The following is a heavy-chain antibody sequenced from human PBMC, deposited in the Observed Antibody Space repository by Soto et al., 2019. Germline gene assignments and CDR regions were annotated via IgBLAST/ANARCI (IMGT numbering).Heavy chain of an antibody. D-gene: IGHD3-10*01. Sequence: GESLKISCKGSGYSFTSYWISWVRQMPGKGLEWMGRIDPSDSYTNYSPSFQGHVTISADKSISTAYLQWSSLKASDTAMYYCARHAWCGELPYYYYGMDVWGQGTTVTVSS. J-gene: IGHJ6*02. CDR3: ARHAWCGELPYYYYGMDV. CDR1: GYSFTSYW. CDR2: IDPSDSYT. V-gene: IGHV5-10-1*01.